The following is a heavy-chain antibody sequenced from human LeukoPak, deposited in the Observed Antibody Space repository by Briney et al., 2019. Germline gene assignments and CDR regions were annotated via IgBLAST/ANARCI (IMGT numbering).Heavy chain of an antibody. V-gene: IGHV3-21*01. Sequence: GGSLRLSCAASGFTFSSYSMNWVRQAPGKGLEWVSSISSSSSYIYYADSVKGRFTISRDNAKNSLYLQMNSLRAEDTAVYYCARVQDFWSGYLDYWGQGTLVTVSS. D-gene: IGHD3-3*01. CDR3: ARVQDFWSGYLDY. CDR1: GFTFSSYS. J-gene: IGHJ4*02. CDR2: ISSSSSYI.